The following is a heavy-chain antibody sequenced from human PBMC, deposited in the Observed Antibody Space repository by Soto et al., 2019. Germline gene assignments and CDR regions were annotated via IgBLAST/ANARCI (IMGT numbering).Heavy chain of an antibody. Sequence: PGGSLRLSCSASGFTFSSYAMHWVRQAPGKGLEWVSAISGSGGSTYYADSVKGRFTISRDNSKNTLYLQMNSLRAEDTAVYYCAKRQVFYGYAPRPYYYYYMDVWGKGTTVTVSS. CDR2: ISGSGGST. V-gene: IGHV3-23*01. CDR3: AKRQVFYGYAPRPYYYYYMDV. CDR1: GFTFSSYA. J-gene: IGHJ6*03. D-gene: IGHD5-18*01.